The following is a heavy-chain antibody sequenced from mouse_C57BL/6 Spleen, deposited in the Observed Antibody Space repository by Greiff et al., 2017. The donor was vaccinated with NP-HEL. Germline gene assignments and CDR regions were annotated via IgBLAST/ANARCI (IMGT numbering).Heavy chain of an antibody. CDR1: GYTFTSYW. Sequence: VQLQQSGAELVMPGASVKLSCKASGYTFTSYWMHWVKQRPGQGLEWIGEIDPSDSYTNYNQKFKGKSTLTVDKSSSTAYMQLSSLTSEDSAVYYCARAVDGYAMDYWGQGTSVTVSS. D-gene: IGHD2-3*01. CDR2: IDPSDSYT. J-gene: IGHJ4*01. CDR3: ARAVDGYAMDY. V-gene: IGHV1-69*01.